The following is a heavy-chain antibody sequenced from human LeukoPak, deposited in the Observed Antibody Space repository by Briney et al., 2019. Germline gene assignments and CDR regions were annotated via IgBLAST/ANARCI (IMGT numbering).Heavy chain of an antibody. J-gene: IGHJ4*02. V-gene: IGHV3-30*18. CDR3: AKDGQGLTYYFDY. CDR2: ISNDGSNK. CDR1: GFSFSNAW. Sequence: PGGSLRLSCAAPGFSFSNAWMSWVRQAPGEGLEWVAVISNDGSNKYYADSVKGRFTISRDNSKNTLYLQMNSLRAEDTAVYYCAKDGQGLTYYFDYWGQGTLVTVSS. D-gene: IGHD3-9*01.